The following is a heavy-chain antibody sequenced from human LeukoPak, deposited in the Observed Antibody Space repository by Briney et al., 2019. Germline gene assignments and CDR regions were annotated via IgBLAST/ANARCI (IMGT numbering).Heavy chain of an antibody. CDR3: AAGAGITRY. CDR1: GLTFYDYA. J-gene: IGHJ4*02. Sequence: PGGSLRLSCAASGLTFYDYAMHWVRQAPGKGLEWVSGITWNSGSIAYADSMKGRFTISRDNAKNSLYLQVNSLRSEDTALYYCAAGAGITRYWGQGTLVTVSS. D-gene: IGHD3-10*01. V-gene: IGHV3-9*01. CDR2: ITWNSGSI.